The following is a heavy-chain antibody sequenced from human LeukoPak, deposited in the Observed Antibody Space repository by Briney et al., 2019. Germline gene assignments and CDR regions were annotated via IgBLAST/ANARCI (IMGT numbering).Heavy chain of an antibody. CDR3: ARDVKATTFYYYYGMDV. CDR1: GFTFSSYG. V-gene: IGHV3-30*03. CDR2: ISYDGSNK. Sequence: GGSLRLSCAASGFTFSSYGMHWVRQAPGKGLEWVAVISYDGSNKYYADSVKGRFTISRDNSKNTLYLQMNSLRAEDAAVYYCARDVKATTFYYYYGMDVWGQGTTVTVSS. J-gene: IGHJ6*02. D-gene: IGHD4-17*01.